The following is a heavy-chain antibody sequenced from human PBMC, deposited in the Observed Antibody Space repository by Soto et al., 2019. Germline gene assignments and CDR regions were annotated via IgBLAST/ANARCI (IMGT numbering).Heavy chain of an antibody. D-gene: IGHD5-18*01. CDR3: ARDQYRTRGYGLGY. CDR2: ISAYNGNT. J-gene: IGHJ4*02. V-gene: IGHV1-18*01. Sequence: AASVKVSCKASGYTFTSYGISWVRQAPGQGLEWMGWISAYNGNTNYAQKLQGRVTMTTDTSTSTAYMELRSLRSDDTAVYYCARDQYRTRGYGLGYWGQGTLVTVSS. CDR1: GYTFTSYG.